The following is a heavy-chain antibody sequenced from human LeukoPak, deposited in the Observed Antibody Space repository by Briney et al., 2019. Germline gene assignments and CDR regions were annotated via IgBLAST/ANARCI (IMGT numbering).Heavy chain of an antibody. J-gene: IGHJ6*03. Sequence: GGSLRLSCTASGFTFGDYAMSWFRQAPRKGLEWVGFIRSKAYGGTTEYAASVKGRFTISRDDSKSIAYLQMNSLKTEDTAVYYCTRSQAVEFYYYYMDVWGKGTTVTVSS. CDR3: TRSQAVEFYYYYMDV. D-gene: IGHD6-19*01. CDR2: IRSKAYGGTT. CDR1: GFTFGDYA. V-gene: IGHV3-49*03.